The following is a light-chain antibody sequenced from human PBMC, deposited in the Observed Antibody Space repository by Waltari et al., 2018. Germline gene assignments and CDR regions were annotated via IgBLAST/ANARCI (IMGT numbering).Light chain of an antibody. Sequence: QSVLTQPPSASGTPGQRVTISCSGSSPNIGFNPVSWYQQVPGAAPRILMYTDNQRPSGVPDRFSGSKSGSSASLAISGLRPEDEADYYCAAWDDNLNGWAFGGGTKVTVL. CDR1: SPNIGFNP. J-gene: IGLJ3*02. CDR3: AAWDDNLNGWA. V-gene: IGLV1-44*01. CDR2: TDN.